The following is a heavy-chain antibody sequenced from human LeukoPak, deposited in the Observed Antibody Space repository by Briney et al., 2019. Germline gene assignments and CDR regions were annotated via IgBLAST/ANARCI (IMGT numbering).Heavy chain of an antibody. CDR3: ARGSIAALPDYYYMDV. V-gene: IGHV3-7*01. J-gene: IGHJ6*03. Sequence: GGSLRLSCAASGFTFSTYWMSWVRQAPGKGLEWVANIKQDGSEKYYVDSVKGRFTISRDNAKNSLYLQMNSLRVEDTAVYYCARGSIAALPDYYYMDVWGKGTTVTVSS. CDR1: GFTFSTYW. CDR2: IKQDGSEK. D-gene: IGHD6-6*01.